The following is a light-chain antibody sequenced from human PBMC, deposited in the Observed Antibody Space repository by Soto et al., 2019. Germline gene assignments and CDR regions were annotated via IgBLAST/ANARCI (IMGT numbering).Light chain of an antibody. Sequence: QSALTQPASVSGSPGQSITISCTGSNSDVGTYDYVSWYQQHPGKAPKLIIYDVTNRPSGVSNRFSGSNSGNTASLTISGLQAEDEADYYCLSYINYNSYVFGTGTKVTVL. CDR2: DVT. CDR1: NSDVGTYDY. CDR3: LSYINYNSYV. J-gene: IGLJ1*01. V-gene: IGLV2-14*03.